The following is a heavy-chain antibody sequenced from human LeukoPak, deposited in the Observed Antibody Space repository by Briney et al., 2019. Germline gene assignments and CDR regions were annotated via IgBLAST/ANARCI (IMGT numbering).Heavy chain of an antibody. D-gene: IGHD4-17*01. Sequence: PGGSLRLSCAASGFTFSSYAMSWVRQAPGKGREWVSAISGSGGSTSYADSVKGRFTISRDNSKKTLYLQMKSLRGEDTAVYYCAKDPGGYGDYLDYWGQGTLVTVSS. CDR3: AKDPGGYGDYLDY. CDR1: GFTFSSYA. CDR2: ISGSGGST. V-gene: IGHV3-23*01. J-gene: IGHJ4*02.